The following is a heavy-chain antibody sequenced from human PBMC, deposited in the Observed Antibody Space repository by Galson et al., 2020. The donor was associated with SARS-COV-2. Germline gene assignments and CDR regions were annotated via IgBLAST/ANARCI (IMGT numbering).Heavy chain of an antibody. CDR2: IYYTGSPT. CDR3: AKIGSGEEGREVY. CDR1: GPSISSHY. D-gene: IGHD3-3*01. Sequence: SETLSLTCTVSGPSISSHYWGWNRQPPGRGLEWIGYIYYTGSPTNYNPSLKSRMTISIDTSKNQFSLQLSSVTAADTAVYYCAKIGSGEEGREVYWGQGTLVTVSS. V-gene: IGHV4-59*11. J-gene: IGHJ4*02.